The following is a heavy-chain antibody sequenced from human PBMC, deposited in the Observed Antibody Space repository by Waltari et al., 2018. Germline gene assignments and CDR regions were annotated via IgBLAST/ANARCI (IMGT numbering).Heavy chain of an antibody. CDR1: GFTFSTYW. V-gene: IGHV3-7*01. Sequence: EVQLVESGGGLVQPGGSLRLSCAASGFTFSTYWMTWVRQAPGKGLEWVANIKQDVSEKVYVDSVRGRFTVPRENAKSSLYLQMSGVRDEDTAVYYCARALGDGYQLGYWGQVTLVTVSS. D-gene: IGHD5-12*01. CDR3: ARALGDGYQLGY. CDR2: IKQDVSEK. J-gene: IGHJ4*02.